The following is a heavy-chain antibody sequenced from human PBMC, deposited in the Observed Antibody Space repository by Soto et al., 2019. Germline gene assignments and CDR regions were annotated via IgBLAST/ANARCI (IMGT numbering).Heavy chain of an antibody. CDR3: ARVGGNGEDYYFDH. CDR2: MNPDSGDT. V-gene: IGHV1-8*01. J-gene: IGHJ4*01. D-gene: IGHD3-10*01. CDR1: GYTFTNYD. Sequence: ASVKVSCRTSGYTFTNYDINWLLQATGQGLEWMGWMNPDSGDTAYAQKFQGRVTMTRDKYTRTAYMELRSLRLDDTAVYFCARVGGNGEDYYFDHGGKGHLFTSSS.